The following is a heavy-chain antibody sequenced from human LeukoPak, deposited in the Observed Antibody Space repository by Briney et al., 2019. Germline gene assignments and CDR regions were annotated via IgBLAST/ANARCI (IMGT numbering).Heavy chain of an antibody. D-gene: IGHD6-19*01. Sequence: PSETLSLTCTVSRGSTSSNSYYWGWIRQPPGKGLEWIGSIHYSGSTYYNPSLKSRVTISVDTSKNQFSLKLSSVTAADTAVYYCARHSTSGWNWFDPWGQGTLVTVSS. J-gene: IGHJ5*02. CDR3: ARHSTSGWNWFDP. CDR1: RGSTSSNSYY. V-gene: IGHV4-39*01. CDR2: IHYSGST.